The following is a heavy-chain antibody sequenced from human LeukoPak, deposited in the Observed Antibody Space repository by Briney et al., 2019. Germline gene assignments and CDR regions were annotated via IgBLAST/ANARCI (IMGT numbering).Heavy chain of an antibody. CDR1: GGSISNYY. D-gene: IGHD3-16*01. J-gene: IGHJ6*04. CDR2: IYYSGST. CDR3: ASGPGEYGMDV. Sequence: SETLSLTCTVSGGSISNYYWSWIRQPPEKGLEWIGYIYYSGSTIYNPSLKSRVTISIDTSKNQFSLKLSSVTAADTAVYYCASGPGEYGMDVWGKGTTVTVSS. V-gene: IGHV4-59*01.